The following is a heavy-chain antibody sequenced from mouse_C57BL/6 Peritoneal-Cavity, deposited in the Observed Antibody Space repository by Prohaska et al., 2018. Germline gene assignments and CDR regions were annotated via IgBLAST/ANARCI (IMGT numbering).Heavy chain of an antibody. Sequence: EVQLQQSGAELVRPGASVKLSCTASGFNIKDYYMHWVKQRPEQCLEWIGRIDPEDGDTEYAPKFQGKATMTADTSSNTAYLQLSSLTSEDTDVYYCTTVITTVVATGFDYWGQGTTLTVSS. CDR1: GFNIKDYY. CDR2: IDPEDGDT. CDR3: TTVITTVVATGFDY. J-gene: IGHJ2*01. D-gene: IGHD1-1*01. V-gene: IGHV14-1*01.